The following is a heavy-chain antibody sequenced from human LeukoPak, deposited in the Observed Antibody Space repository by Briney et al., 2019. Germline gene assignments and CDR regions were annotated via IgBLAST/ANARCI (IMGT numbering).Heavy chain of an antibody. J-gene: IGHJ4*02. D-gene: IGHD6-19*01. CDR1: GFTFDDYG. Sequence: GGSLRLSCAASGFTFDDYGMSWVRQAPGKGPEWVSGINWTGGSTGYVDSVKGRSTISRDNAKNSLYLQRNSLRAEDTALYYCARDLYSSGWYVFDYWGQGTLVTVSS. CDR3: ARDLYSSGWYVFDY. CDR2: INWTGGST. V-gene: IGHV3-20*04.